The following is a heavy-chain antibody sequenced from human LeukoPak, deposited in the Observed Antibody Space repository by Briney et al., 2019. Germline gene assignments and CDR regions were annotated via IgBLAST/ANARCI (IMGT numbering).Heavy chain of an antibody. D-gene: IGHD2-15*01. CDR1: GFTFSSYAM. CDR3: ARTGLGYCSGGSCYTFDY. CDR2: IYHSGST. V-gene: IGHV4-4*02. Sequence: GSLRLSCAASGFTFSSYAMSWVRQAPGKGLEWIGEIYHSGSTNYNPSLKSRVTISVDKSKNQFSLKLSSVTAADTAVYYCARTGLGYCSGGSCYTFDYWGQGTLVTVSS. J-gene: IGHJ4*02.